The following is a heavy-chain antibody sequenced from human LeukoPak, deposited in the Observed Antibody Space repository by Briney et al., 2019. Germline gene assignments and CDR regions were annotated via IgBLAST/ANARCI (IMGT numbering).Heavy chain of an antibody. V-gene: IGHV4-4*09. CDR2: IYTSGST. D-gene: IGHD6-6*01. Sequence: RSSETLSLTCTVSGGSISSDYWSWIRQPPGKGLEWIGYIYTSGSTNYNPSLKSRVTISVDTSKNQFSLKLSSVTAADTAVYYCARHEYSSSSYHWFDPWGQGTLVTVSS. CDR3: ARHEYSSSSYHWFDP. CDR1: GGSISSDY. J-gene: IGHJ5*02.